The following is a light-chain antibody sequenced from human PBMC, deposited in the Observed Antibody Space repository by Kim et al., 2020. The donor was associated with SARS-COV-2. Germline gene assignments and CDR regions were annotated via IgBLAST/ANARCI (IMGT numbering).Light chain of an antibody. CDR1: QSLSSNY. V-gene: IGKV3-20*01. J-gene: IGKJ2*01. CDR3: QKYGSASRA. CDR2: GAS. Sequence: IVLTQSPGTLSLSPGERATLSCRASQSLSSNYLAWYQQKPGQAPRLLIYGASSRATGIPDRFSGSGSGTDFTLTISGLEPEDFAVYYCQKYGSASRAFGQGTKLEI.